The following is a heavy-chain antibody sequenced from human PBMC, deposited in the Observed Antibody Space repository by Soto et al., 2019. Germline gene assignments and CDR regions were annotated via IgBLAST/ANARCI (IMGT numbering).Heavy chain of an antibody. D-gene: IGHD5-18*01. CDR2: ISGTGSRT. V-gene: IGHV3-23*01. CDR1: GFSFGDYA. CDR3: ARGGRYTYGYGDYSYGMDV. Sequence: GGSLRLSCAASGFSFGDYAMSWVRQAPGNGLEWVSGISGTGSRTSYADSVRGRFTISRDNVNNTLSLQMDRLRAEDTAVYYCARGGRYTYGYGDYSYGMDVWGQGTTVTVSS. J-gene: IGHJ6*02.